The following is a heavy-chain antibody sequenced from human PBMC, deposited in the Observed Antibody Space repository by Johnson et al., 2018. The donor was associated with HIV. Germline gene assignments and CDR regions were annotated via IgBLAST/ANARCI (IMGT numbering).Heavy chain of an antibody. D-gene: IGHD3-10*01. V-gene: IGHV3-30*19. CDR1: GFTFSSYG. Sequence: QVQLVESGGGVVQPGRSLRLSCAASGFTFSSYGMHWVRQAPGKGLEWVAVISYDGSNKYYADSVKGRFSISRDNAKNSLDLQMNSLRAEDTAVYYCARDTSGEGRAFDIWGQGTMVTVSS. CDR3: ARDTSGEGRAFDI. CDR2: ISYDGSNK. J-gene: IGHJ3*02.